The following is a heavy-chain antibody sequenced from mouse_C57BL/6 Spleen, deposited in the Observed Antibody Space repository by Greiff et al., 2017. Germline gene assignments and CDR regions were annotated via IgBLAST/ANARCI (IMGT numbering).Heavy chain of an antibody. D-gene: IGHD2-4*01. CDR1: GFNIKNTY. V-gene: IGHV14-3*01. CDR3: ARGEIYYDYDVAMDY. J-gene: IGHJ4*01. Sequence: EVKLVESVAELVRPGASVKLSCTASGFNIKNTYMHWVKQRPEQGLEWIGRIDPANGNTKYAPKFQGKATITADTSSNTAYLQLSSLTSEDTAIYYCARGEIYYDYDVAMDYWGQGTSVTVSS. CDR2: IDPANGNT.